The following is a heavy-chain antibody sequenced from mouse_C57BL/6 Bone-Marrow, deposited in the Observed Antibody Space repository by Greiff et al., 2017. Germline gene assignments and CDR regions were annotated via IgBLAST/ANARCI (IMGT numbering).Heavy chain of an antibody. Sequence: VKLMESGAELARPGASVKLSCKASGYTFTSYGISWVKQRTGQGLEWIGEIYPRSGNTYYNEKFKGKATLTADKSSSTAYMELRSLTSEDAAVYFCAREWAYWGQGTLVTVSA. V-gene: IGHV1-81*01. CDR2: IYPRSGNT. D-gene: IGHD1-3*01. CDR3: AREWAY. J-gene: IGHJ3*01. CDR1: GYTFTSYG.